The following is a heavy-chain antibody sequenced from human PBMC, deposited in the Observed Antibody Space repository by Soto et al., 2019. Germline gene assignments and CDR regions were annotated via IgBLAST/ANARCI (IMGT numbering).Heavy chain of an antibody. CDR1: GVSISSYY. Sequence: PSETLCLTCTVSGVSISSYYWILIRQPPGKGLEWIGYICYSGSTNYNPSLKSRVTISVDTSKSQFSLKLSSVTAADTAVYYCAKDSGYNYGYFRWFDPWGQGTLVTVSS. D-gene: IGHD5-18*01. J-gene: IGHJ5*02. V-gene: IGHV4-59*01. CDR2: ICYSGST. CDR3: AKDSGYNYGYFRWFDP.